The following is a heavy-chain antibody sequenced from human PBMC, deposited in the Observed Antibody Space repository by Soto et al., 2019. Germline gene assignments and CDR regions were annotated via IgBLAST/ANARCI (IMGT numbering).Heavy chain of an antibody. V-gene: IGHV3-53*01. Sequence: HPGGSLRLSCAASGFTVSSNYMSWVRQAPGKGLEWVSVIYSGGSTYYSDSVKGRFTISRDNSKNTLYLQMNSLRAEDTAVYYCASLLMGESFYGDYMPATYGMDVWGQGTTVTVSS. CDR1: GFTVSSNY. CDR2: IYSGGST. D-gene: IGHD4-17*01. J-gene: IGHJ6*02. CDR3: ASLLMGESFYGDYMPATYGMDV.